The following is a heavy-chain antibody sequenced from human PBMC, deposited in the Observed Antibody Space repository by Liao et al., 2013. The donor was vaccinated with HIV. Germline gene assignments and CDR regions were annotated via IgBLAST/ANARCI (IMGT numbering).Heavy chain of an antibody. D-gene: IGHD3-3*01. J-gene: IGHJ3*02. CDR1: GGSINNHY. V-gene: IGHV4-4*07. CDR2: IYASGNT. CDR3: AARITISGVAIPHALDI. Sequence: QMQLQESGPGLVKPSETLSLTCAVSGGSINNHYWNWIRQPAGRGLEWIGRIYASGNTNYSPSLKSRVTLSVDTSKNQFSLKLTSVTAADTAVYYCAARITISGVAIPHALDIWGQGTVVTVSS.